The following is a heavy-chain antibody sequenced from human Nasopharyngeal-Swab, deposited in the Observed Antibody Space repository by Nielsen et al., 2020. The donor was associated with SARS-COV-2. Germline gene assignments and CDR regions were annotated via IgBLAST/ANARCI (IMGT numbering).Heavy chain of an antibody. V-gene: IGHV3-21*01. CDR1: GFTFSSYS. D-gene: IGHD6-6*01. CDR3: AGTEQLVYGMDV. Sequence: GGSLRLSCTASGFTFSSYSMNWVRQPPGKGLEWVSSISSSNSYIYYADSVKRRFTIARDNANNSQYLQMNSLRAEDTAVYYCAGTEQLVYGMDVWGQGTTVTVSS. CDR2: ISSSNSYI. J-gene: IGHJ6*02.